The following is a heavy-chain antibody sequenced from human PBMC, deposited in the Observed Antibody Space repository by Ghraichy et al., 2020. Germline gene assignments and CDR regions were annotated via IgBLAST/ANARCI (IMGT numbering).Heavy chain of an antibody. CDR3: ARHPRGDYSHFDY. Sequence: ESLNITCAVSGYSISSGYYWGWIRQPPGKGLEWIGSIYHSGSTYYNPSLKSRVTISVDTSKNQFSLKLRSVTAADTAVYYCARHPRGDYSHFDYWGQGTLVTVSS. CDR2: IYHSGST. V-gene: IGHV4-38-2*01. D-gene: IGHD4-17*01. J-gene: IGHJ4*02. CDR1: GYSISSGYY.